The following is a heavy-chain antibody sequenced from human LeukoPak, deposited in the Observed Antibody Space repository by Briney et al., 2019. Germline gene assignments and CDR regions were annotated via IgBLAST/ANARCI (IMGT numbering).Heavy chain of an antibody. CDR2: ISAYNGNT. D-gene: IGHD6-19*01. CDR1: GYTFTSYG. CDR3: ARDGGSGWYAYYYYYGMDV. J-gene: IGHJ6*02. Sequence: ASVKVSCKASGYTFTSYGISSVRQAPGQGLEWIGWISAYNGNTNYAQKLQGRVTMTTDTSTSTAYMELRSLRSDDTAVYYCARDGGSGWYAYYYYYGMDVWGQGTTVTVSS. V-gene: IGHV1-18*01.